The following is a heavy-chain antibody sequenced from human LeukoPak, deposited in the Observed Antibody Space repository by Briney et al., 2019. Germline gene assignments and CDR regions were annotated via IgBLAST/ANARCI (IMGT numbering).Heavy chain of an antibody. J-gene: IGHJ4*02. D-gene: IGHD3-22*01. V-gene: IGHV3-30*03. CDR3: ARDLYRIVVVPHYFDY. CDR2: ISYHGSNK. CDR1: GFTFSSYG. Sequence: GGSLRLSCAASGFTFSSYGMHWVRQAPGKGLEWVAVISYHGSNKYYADSVKGRFTISRDNSKNTLYLQMNSLRAEDTAVYYCARDLYRIVVVPHYFDYWGQGTLVTVSS.